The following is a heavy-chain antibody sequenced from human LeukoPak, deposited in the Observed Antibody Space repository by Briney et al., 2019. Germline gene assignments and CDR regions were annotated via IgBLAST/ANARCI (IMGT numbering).Heavy chain of an antibody. CDR3: ARGDYDDYGDAAFDI. J-gene: IGHJ3*02. D-gene: IGHD4-17*01. V-gene: IGHV4-30-2*01. CDR1: GGSISSGGYS. Sequence: PSETLSLTCAVSGGSISSGGYSWSWIRQPPGKGLEWIGYIYHGGSTYYNPSLRSRVTISVDRSKNQFSLGLSSVTAADTAVYYCARGDYDDYGDAAFDIWGQGTMVTVSS. CDR2: IYHGGST.